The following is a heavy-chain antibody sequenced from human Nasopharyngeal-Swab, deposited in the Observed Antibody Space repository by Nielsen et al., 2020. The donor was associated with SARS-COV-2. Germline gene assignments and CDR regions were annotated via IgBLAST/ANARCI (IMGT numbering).Heavy chain of an antibody. D-gene: IGHD2-15*01. CDR3: ARDHLYCSGGSCYRNYYGMDV. J-gene: IGHJ6*02. V-gene: IGHV3-7*01. CDR2: IKQDGSGK. Sequence: LDRVANIKQDGSGKYYVDSVKGRFTISRDNSKNTLYLQMNSLRAEDTAVYYCARDHLYCSGGSCYRNYYGMDVWGQGTTVTVSS.